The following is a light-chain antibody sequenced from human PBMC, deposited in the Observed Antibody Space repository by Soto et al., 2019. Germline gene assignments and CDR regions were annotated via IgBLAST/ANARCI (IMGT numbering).Light chain of an antibody. CDR1: QSVTTN. CDR3: QQYDRWPVT. V-gene: IGKV3-15*01. CDR2: GAS. J-gene: IGKJ4*01. Sequence: EVVMTQSPATLSVSLGERVTFSCRASQSVTTNLAWYQHKPGQSPRLLISGASTGASGIPPRFSGSGSGTEFTLTIDRLQSADFAVYYCQQYDRWPVTFGGRTKVEIK.